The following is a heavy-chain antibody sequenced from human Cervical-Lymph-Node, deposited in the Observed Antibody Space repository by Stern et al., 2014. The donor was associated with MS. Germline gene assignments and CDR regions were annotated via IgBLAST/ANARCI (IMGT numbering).Heavy chain of an antibody. D-gene: IGHD2-15*01. Sequence: QVQLVQSGTEVKKPGASGKVSCKASGYTLTIYYIHWVRQAPGQGLEWMGVNNPRGGRTTYAQKFQGRVTMTRDTSTSTAYMELSSLRSDDTAVYYCASGGEVDGGDVWGQGTTVTVFS. CDR3: ASGGEVDGGDV. CDR1: GYTLTIYY. V-gene: IGHV1-46*01. CDR2: NNPRGGRT. J-gene: IGHJ6*02.